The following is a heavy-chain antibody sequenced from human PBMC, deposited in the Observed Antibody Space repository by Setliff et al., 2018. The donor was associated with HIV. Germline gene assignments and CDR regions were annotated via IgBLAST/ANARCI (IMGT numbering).Heavy chain of an antibody. D-gene: IGHD3-22*01. V-gene: IGHV4-4*07. Sequence: SETLSLTCTVSGVSISSYFWSWIRQPAGKGLEWIGHIYTNGRNNYNPSLKSRVTMSLDTSKNQFSLKLSSVTAADTAVYYCARDRGNDSRNYYYYMDVWGKGTTVTAP. J-gene: IGHJ6*03. CDR2: IYTNGRN. CDR1: GVSISSYF. CDR3: ARDRGNDSRNYYYYMDV.